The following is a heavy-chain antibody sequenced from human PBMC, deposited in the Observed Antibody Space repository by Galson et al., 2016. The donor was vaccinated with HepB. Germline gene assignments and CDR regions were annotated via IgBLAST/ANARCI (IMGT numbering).Heavy chain of an antibody. V-gene: IGHV3-30*18. D-gene: IGHD3-10*01. CDR1: GFIFSNYG. Sequence: SLRLSCAVSGFIFSNYGMHWVRQAPGKGLEWVAVISYDGSHDYYAASVKGRFTFSRDNSKNTLYLQMRSLRAEDTAVYYCAKEGYSGSANYHNAGCYFDYWGQGTLVTVSS. CDR2: ISYDGSHD. J-gene: IGHJ4*02. CDR3: AKEGYSGSANYHNAGCYFDY.